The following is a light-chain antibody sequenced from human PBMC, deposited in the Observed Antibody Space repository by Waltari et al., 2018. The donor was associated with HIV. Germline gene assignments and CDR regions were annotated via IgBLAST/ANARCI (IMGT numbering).Light chain of an antibody. CDR3: QQRHDWIT. CDR1: QTVRTY. V-gene: IGKV3-11*01. CDR2: DAS. Sequence: VLTQSPATLSLSPGASATLSCRASQTVRTYLAWFQHKPGQAPRLLIYDASNRAAGIPDRFSGSGSGTDFTLTISSLEPEDSAVYFCQQRHDWITFGGGTKVEIK. J-gene: IGKJ4*01.